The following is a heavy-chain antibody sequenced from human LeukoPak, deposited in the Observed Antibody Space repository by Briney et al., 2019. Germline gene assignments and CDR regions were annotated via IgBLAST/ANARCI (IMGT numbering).Heavy chain of an antibody. J-gene: IGHJ4*02. Sequence: GGSLRLSCAASGFTLNKYAMSWVRQSPGKGLEWVSAIGRSGANSYYATSVKGRFSVSRDNTKNTFHLQMNSLRAEDTAVYYCASGGYGDYVSPIDYWGQGTLVTVSS. CDR1: GFTLNKYA. V-gene: IGHV3-23*01. CDR3: ASGGYGDYVSPIDY. D-gene: IGHD4-17*01. CDR2: IGRSGANS.